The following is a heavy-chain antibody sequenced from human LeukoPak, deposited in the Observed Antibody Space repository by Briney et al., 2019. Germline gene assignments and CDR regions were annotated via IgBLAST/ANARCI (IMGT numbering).Heavy chain of an antibody. CDR1: SGSISSGSYH. J-gene: IGHJ4*02. Sequence: SETLSLTCTVSSGSISSGSYHWSWIPQPAAKGLEWIGRNYTSGSPHYNPSLKSRVTISVDTSKNQISLTLSSVTAADTAVYYCARAVSGSYFDSWGQGTLVTVSS. CDR2: NYTSGSP. D-gene: IGHD1-26*01. CDR3: ARAVSGSYFDS. V-gene: IGHV4-61*02.